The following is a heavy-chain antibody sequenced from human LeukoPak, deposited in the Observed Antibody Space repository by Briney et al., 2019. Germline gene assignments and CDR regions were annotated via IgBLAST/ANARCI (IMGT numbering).Heavy chain of an antibody. CDR3: ARDRGATSEDAFDI. V-gene: IGHV3-33*01. J-gene: IGHJ3*02. Sequence: GGSLRLSCAASGFTFSSYGMHRVRQAPGKGLEWVAVIWYDGSNKYYADSVKGRFTISRDNSKNTLYMQMNSLRAGDTAVYYCARDRGATSEDAFDIWGQGTRVTVSS. D-gene: IGHD1-26*01. CDR1: GFTFSSYG. CDR2: IWYDGSNK.